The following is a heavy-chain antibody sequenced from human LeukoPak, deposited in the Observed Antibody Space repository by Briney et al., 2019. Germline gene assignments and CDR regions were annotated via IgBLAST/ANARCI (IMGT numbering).Heavy chain of an antibody. CDR2: IYYSGST. CDR3: AGSYDILTGYYGLDY. CDR1: GGSISSSSYY. J-gene: IGHJ4*02. Sequence: SETLSLTCTVSGGSISSSSYYWGWIRQPPGQGLEWIGSIYYSGSTYYNPSLKSRVTISVDTSKNQFSLKLSSVTAADTAVYYCAGSYDILTGYYGLDYWGQGTLVTVSS. D-gene: IGHD3-9*01. V-gene: IGHV4-39*01.